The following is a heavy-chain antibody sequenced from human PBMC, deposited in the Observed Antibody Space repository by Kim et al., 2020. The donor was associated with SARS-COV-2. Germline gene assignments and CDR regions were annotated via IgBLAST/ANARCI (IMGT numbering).Heavy chain of an antibody. V-gene: IGHV5-10-1*01. D-gene: IGHD7-27*01. CDR3: ARHYDWGGNSDY. Sequence: NYRPSFQGHGTISADKSISTAYLQWSSLKASDTAMYYCARHYDWGGNSDYWGQGTLVTVSS. J-gene: IGHJ4*02.